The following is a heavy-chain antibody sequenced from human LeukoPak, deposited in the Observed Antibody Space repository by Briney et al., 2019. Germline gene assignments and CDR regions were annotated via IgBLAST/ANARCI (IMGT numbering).Heavy chain of an antibody. CDR3: ARLVRLGELSLEIDY. CDR1: GYSFTSYW. J-gene: IGHJ4*02. Sequence: GASLTMSNKSSGYSFTSYWISWVRQMTGKGLEWMGKLHPNDSYTNYSPSFQGHVIISADKSISTAYLQWSSLKASDTAMYYCARLVRLGELSLEIDYWGQGTLVTVSS. D-gene: IGHD3-16*02. CDR2: LHPNDSYT. V-gene: IGHV5-10-1*01.